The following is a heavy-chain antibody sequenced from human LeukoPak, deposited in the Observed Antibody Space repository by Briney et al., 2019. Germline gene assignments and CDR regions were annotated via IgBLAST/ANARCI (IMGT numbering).Heavy chain of an antibody. Sequence: ASVKVSCKASGGTFSSYAISWVRQAPGQGLEWMGRIIPIFGTANYAQKFQGRVTITTDESTSTAYMELSSLRSEGTAVYYCARDQDDYYDSSGYYWYFDYWGQGTLVTVSS. D-gene: IGHD3-22*01. CDR3: ARDQDDYYDSSGYYWYFDY. J-gene: IGHJ4*02. CDR2: IIPIFGTA. V-gene: IGHV1-69*05. CDR1: GGTFSSYA.